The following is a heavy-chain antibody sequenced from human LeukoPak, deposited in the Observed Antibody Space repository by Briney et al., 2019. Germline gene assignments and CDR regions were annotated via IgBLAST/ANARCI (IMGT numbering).Heavy chain of an antibody. V-gene: IGHV3-30*03. CDR3: ARRSGIWFGELLGDYYYYYMDV. D-gene: IGHD3-10*01. J-gene: IGHJ6*03. CDR1: GFTFSSYS. CDR2: ISYDGSNK. Sequence: PGGSLRLSCAASGFTFSSYSMNWVRQAPGKGLEWVAVISYDGSNKYYADSVKGRFTISRDNSKNTLYLQMNSLRAEDTAVYYCARRSGIWFGELLGDYYYYYMDVWGKGTTVTVSS.